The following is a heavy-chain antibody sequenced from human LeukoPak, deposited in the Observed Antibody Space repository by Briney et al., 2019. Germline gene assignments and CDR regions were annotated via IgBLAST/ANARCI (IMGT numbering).Heavy chain of an antibody. V-gene: IGHV4-59*01. J-gene: IGHJ4*02. D-gene: IGHD7-27*01. CDR3: ASNTGTVFDY. Sequence: PSETLSLTCTVSGDFITAYYWSWIRQPPGKGLEWIGYVYYSGSTEYNPSLRSRVTISLEMSKRQFSLNLTSVTAADTAVYYCASNTGTVFDYWAREPWSPSPQ. CDR2: VYYSGST. CDR1: GDFITAYY.